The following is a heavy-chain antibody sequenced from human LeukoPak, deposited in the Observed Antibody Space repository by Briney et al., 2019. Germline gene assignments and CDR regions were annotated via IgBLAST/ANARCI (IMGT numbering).Heavy chain of an antibody. CDR1: GGSVSSGDYY. J-gene: IGHJ6*02. CDR2: THSSGNT. Sequence: PSETLSLTCTVSGGSVSSGDYYWIWIRQPPGKGLEWIGYTHSSGNTFYNPTLKSRTTISVDPSQNHFSLRLTSVTAADSAVFYCAATFGSDSYYYYYYGVAVWGQGTSVTVS. CDR3: AATFGSDSYYYYYYGVAV. V-gene: IGHV4-30-4*01. D-gene: IGHD3-10*01.